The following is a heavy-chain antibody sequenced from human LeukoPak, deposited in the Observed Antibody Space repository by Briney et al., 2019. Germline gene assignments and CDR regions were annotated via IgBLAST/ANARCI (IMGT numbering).Heavy chain of an antibody. D-gene: IGHD3-16*02. V-gene: IGHV4-34*01. Sequence: SETLPLTCAAYGGSFSGYYWSWIRQPPGKGLEWIGEINHSGSTNYNPSLKSRVTISVDTSKNQFSLKLSSVTAADTAVYYCARGVFYYDYVWGSYRPYYYYGMDVWGQGTTVTVSS. J-gene: IGHJ6*02. CDR3: ARGVFYYDYVWGSYRPYYYYGMDV. CDR1: GGSFSGYY. CDR2: INHSGST.